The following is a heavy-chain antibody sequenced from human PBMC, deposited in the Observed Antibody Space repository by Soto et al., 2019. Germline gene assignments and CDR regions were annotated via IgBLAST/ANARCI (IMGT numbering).Heavy chain of an antibody. Sequence: GGALRLSCAASGFPFSRHAMTWVRPAPGKGLEWVSVISSSGGTTYYADSVKGRYTISRDNSKNTLYLQMNSLRAEDTAIYYCARYSTVTRLYSYYGMDVWGQGTTVTVSS. D-gene: IGHD4-17*01. V-gene: IGHV3-23*01. CDR3: ARYSTVTRLYSYYGMDV. J-gene: IGHJ6*02. CDR1: GFPFSRHA. CDR2: ISSSGGTT.